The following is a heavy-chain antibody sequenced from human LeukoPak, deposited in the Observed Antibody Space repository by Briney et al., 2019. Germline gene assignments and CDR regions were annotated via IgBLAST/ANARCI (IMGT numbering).Heavy chain of an antibody. D-gene: IGHD3-3*01. CDR2: ISYDGSNK. J-gene: IGHJ4*02. CDR3: VGALEWLLWVDY. V-gene: IGHV3-30*01. Sequence: GGSLRLSCAASVFTLSSYAMHWVPEAPDRGVEWGAVISYDGSNKYYAHSVRGGVTISRDNSKNTLYVQKHTLRAEDTAVYCCVGALEWLLWVDYWGQGNLVTVSS. CDR1: VFTLSSYA.